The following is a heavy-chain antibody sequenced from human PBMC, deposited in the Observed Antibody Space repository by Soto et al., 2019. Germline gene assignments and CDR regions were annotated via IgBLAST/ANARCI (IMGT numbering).Heavy chain of an antibody. V-gene: IGHV3-53*01. J-gene: IGHJ4*01. D-gene: IGHD6-13*01. CDR1: GFAVSNNY. CDR2: LYTTGST. CDR3: ARDPVGTAAVGDGFDS. Sequence: EVQLVESGGGLIQPGESLRLSCAASGFAVSNNYMSWVRQAPGKGLEWVSVLYTTGSTYYAVCVKGRFTISRDKSRNTLYIQMNTLRAEDTAMYFCARDPVGTAAVGDGFDSCGHGTLVTVSS.